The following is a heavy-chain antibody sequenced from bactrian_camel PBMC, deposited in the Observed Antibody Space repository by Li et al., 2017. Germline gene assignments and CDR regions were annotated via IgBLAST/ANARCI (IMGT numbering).Heavy chain of an antibody. J-gene: IGHJ6*01. CDR1: GYTDSTYS. CDR3: AARLRCYRDPVILSAAFDY. D-gene: IGHD4*01. CDR2: IENDGTT. V-gene: IGHV3S53*01. Sequence: HVQLVESGGGSVQAGGSLRHSCAASGYTDSTYSMGWFRQAPGKEREEVATIENDGTTTYRDSVKGRFTISQAGAKNTTYLQMNYLRLDDTAIYYCAARLRCYRDPVILSAAFDYWGQGTQVTVS.